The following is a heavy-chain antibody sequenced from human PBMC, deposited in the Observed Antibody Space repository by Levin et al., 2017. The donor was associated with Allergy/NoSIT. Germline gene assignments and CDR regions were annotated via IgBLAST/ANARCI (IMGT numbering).Heavy chain of an antibody. CDR1: GFTFSSYG. Sequence: GESLKISCAASGFTFSSYGMHWVRQAPGKGLEWVAVIWYDGSNKYYADSVKGRFTISRDNSKNTLYLQMNSLRAEDTAVYYCAREPYSGYDTPNYYYYYGMDVWGQGTTVTVSS. CDR2: IWYDGSNK. D-gene: IGHD5-12*01. J-gene: IGHJ6*02. CDR3: AREPYSGYDTPNYYYYYGMDV. V-gene: IGHV3-33*01.